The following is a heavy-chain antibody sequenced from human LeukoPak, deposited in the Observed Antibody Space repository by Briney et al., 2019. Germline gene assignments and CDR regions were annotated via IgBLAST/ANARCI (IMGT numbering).Heavy chain of an antibody. CDR3: AKTMGALDHDY. D-gene: IGHD1-26*01. V-gene: IGHV3-23*01. Sequence: GGSLRLSCAASGFTFSGYGMTWVRQAPGKGLEWVSGISSSGGSTYYADSVKGRFTISRDNFKNTVFLQMSSLSAEDTAVYYCAKTMGALDHDYWGQGTLVTVST. J-gene: IGHJ4*02. CDR2: ISSSGGST. CDR1: GFTFSGYG.